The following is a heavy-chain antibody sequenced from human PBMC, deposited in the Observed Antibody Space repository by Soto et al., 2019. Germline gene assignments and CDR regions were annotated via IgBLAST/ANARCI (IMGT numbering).Heavy chain of an antibody. D-gene: IGHD3-9*01. Sequence: ASVKVSCKASGYTFTRYAMHWVRQAPGQRLEWMGWINADNGNTKYSQNFQGRVTITRDTSVSTAYMELSSLRSEDTAVYYCARVEGLRYFDWLSAPVYGMDVWGQGTTVTVSS. CDR3: ARVEGLRYFDWLSAPVYGMDV. J-gene: IGHJ6*02. CDR1: GYTFTRYA. CDR2: INADNGNT. V-gene: IGHV1-3*01.